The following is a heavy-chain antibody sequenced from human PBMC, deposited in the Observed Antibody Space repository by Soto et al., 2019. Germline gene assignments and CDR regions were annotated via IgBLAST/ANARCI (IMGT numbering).Heavy chain of an antibody. J-gene: IGHJ6*02. V-gene: IGHV1-18*01. CDR3: ARDLFIREYYYYYYGMDV. CDR2: ISAYNGNT. D-gene: IGHD3-10*02. Sequence: ASVKVSCKASGYTFTSYGISWVRQAPGQGLEWMGWISAYNGNTNYAQKLQGRVTMTTDTSTSTAYMELNSLRAEDTAVYYCARDLFIREYYYYYYGMDVWGQGTTVTVSS. CDR1: GYTFTSYG.